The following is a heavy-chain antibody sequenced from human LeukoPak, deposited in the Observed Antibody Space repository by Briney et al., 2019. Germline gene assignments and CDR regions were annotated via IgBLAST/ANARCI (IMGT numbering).Heavy chain of an antibody. CDR3: FSMVRGVRAYYYYGMDV. Sequence: SVKVSCKASGGTFSSYAISWVRQAPGQGLEWMGGIIPIFGTANYAQKFQGRVTITADESTSTAYMELSSLRSEDTAVYYCFSMVRGVRAYYYYGMDVWGQGTTVTVSS. V-gene: IGHV1-69*13. D-gene: IGHD3-10*01. CDR1: GGTFSSYA. CDR2: IIPIFGTA. J-gene: IGHJ6*02.